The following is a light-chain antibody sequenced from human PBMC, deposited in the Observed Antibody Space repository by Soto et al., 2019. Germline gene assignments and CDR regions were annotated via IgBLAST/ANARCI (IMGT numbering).Light chain of an antibody. CDR1: QSVSSG. Sequence: EIVTTQSPATLSVSPGERATLSCRTGQSVSSGLAWYQQKPGQAPGLLIYGASTRATGIPARFSGSGSGTEFTLTISSLQSEDSAVYYCQQYNNWPWTFGQGTKVEIK. J-gene: IGKJ1*01. V-gene: IGKV3-15*01. CDR3: QQYNNWPWT. CDR2: GAS.